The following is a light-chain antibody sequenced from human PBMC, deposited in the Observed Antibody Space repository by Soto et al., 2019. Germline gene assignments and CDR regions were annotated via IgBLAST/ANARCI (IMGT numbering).Light chain of an antibody. CDR1: QSISSW. CDR2: KAS. V-gene: IGKV1-5*03. J-gene: IGKJ1*01. CDR3: KQYNSYST. Sequence: QMTQSPSTLSSSLGESVNITCRASQSISSWLAWYQQKPGKAPKLLIYKASSLESGVPSRFSGSGSGTEFTLTIRSLQPDDFATYYCKQYNSYSTFGQGTKVDIK.